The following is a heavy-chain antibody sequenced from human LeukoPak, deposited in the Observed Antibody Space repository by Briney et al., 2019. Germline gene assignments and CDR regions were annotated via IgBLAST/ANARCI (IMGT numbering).Heavy chain of an antibody. J-gene: IGHJ4*02. D-gene: IGHD5-18*01. CDR2: ISYDGSDK. CDR3: AKDSRYGYRWDYDY. CDR1: GFTFSSYG. Sequence: GGSLRLSCAASGFTFSSYGIHWVRQAPGQGLEWVAVISYDGSDKYYAASVKGRFSISRDNAKNSLYLQMKSLRAEDTAVYYCAKDSRYGYRWDYDYWGQGTLVTVSS. V-gene: IGHV3-30*18.